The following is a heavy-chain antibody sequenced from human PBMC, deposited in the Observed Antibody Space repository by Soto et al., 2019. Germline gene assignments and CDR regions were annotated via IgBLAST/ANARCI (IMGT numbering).Heavy chain of an antibody. J-gene: IGHJ6*03. CDR3: ARGGFTLPMVRSPYYYYMDV. V-gene: IGHV3-11*01. Sequence: GGSLRLSCAASGFTFSDYYMSWIRQAPGKGLEWLSYISTSGSTIYYADSVKGRFTISRDNAKTSLFLQMNSLRAEDTAVYYCARGGFTLPMVRSPYYYYMDVWGKGTTVTVSS. CDR2: ISTSGSTI. CDR1: GFTFSDYY. D-gene: IGHD3-10*01.